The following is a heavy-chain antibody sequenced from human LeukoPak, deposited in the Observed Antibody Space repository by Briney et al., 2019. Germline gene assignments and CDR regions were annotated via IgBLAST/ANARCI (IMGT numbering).Heavy chain of an antibody. Sequence: GGSLRLSCAASGITFIKYSMTWVRQAPGKGLEWVSAITGSGAFTDYADSVKGRFTISRDNSKNTLYLQMNSLRADDTALYYCAKGSAESSGYFDYWGQGTLVTVSS. D-gene: IGHD6-19*01. CDR2: ITGSGAFT. V-gene: IGHV3-23*01. J-gene: IGHJ4*02. CDR3: AKGSAESSGYFDY. CDR1: GITFIKYS.